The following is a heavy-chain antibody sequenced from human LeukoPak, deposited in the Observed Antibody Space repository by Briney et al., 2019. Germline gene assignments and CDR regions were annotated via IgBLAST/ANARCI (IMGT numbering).Heavy chain of an antibody. CDR2: IRYDGSNK. V-gene: IGHV3-30*02. J-gene: IGHJ5*02. CDR3: AKGPSRYSNGDNWFDP. Sequence: GGSLRLSCAASGFTFSSYGMYWVRQAPGKGLEWVAFIRYDGSNKYYADSVKGRFTISRDNSKNTLYLQMNSLRAEDTAVYYCAKGPSRYSNGDNWFDPWGQGTLVTVSA. D-gene: IGHD6-19*01. CDR1: GFTFSSYG.